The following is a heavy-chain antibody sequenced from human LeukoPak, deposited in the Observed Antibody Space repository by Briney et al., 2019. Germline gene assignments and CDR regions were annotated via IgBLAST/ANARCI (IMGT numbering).Heavy chain of an antibody. J-gene: IGHJ4*02. CDR2: ITNSGAGT. Sequence: PGGSLRLSCAASGFTFNNYDMNWVRQAPGKGLEWVSTITNSGAGTYYADSVKGRFSISRDNSKNTLYLQMNSLKAEDTAVYYCAKDGGLWVSAHWGDSWGRGTLVTVSS. V-gene: IGHV3-23*01. D-gene: IGHD7-27*01. CDR3: AKDGGLWVSAHWGDS. CDR1: GFTFNNYD.